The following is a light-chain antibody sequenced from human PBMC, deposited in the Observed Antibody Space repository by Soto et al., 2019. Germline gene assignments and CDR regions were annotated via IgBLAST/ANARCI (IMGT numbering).Light chain of an antibody. Sequence: DIQMTQSPSSLSASIGDRVTITCRASQGISNYLAWYQQKPGKVPKLLIFAASTLQSGVPSRFSVSGSGTDFTLTISSLQPEDVATYYWQKYNSAPWTFGQGTKVEIK. V-gene: IGKV1-27*01. CDR2: AAS. J-gene: IGKJ1*01. CDR1: QGISNY. CDR3: QKYNSAPWT.